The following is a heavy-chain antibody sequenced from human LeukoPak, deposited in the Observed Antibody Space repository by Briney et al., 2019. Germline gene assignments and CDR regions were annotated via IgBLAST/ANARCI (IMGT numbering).Heavy chain of an antibody. V-gene: IGHV4-61*02. J-gene: IGHJ4*02. Sequence: SETLSLTCTVSGGSINGGNYYWTWLRQPAGKGLEWIGRISPSGSTNHNPSLTSRVTISVDTSKNQFSLKLNFVTAADTAVYYCARVAWFGELSFDYWGQGTLVTVSS. D-gene: IGHD3-10*01. CDR2: ISPSGST. CDR3: ARVAWFGELSFDY. CDR1: GGSINGGNYY.